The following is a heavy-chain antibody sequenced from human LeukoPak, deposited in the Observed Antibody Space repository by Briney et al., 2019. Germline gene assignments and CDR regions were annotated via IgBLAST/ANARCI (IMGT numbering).Heavy chain of an antibody. D-gene: IGHD2-15*01. Sequence: ASVKVSCKASGYTFTGYYMHWVRQAPGQGLEWLGRINPNSGGTNYAQKFQGRVTMTRDTSISPAYMELSRLRSDDTAVYLCASLFXXXXXGRXXXFDPWGQGTLVTVSS. J-gene: IGHJ5*02. CDR3: ASLFXXXXXGRXXXFDP. CDR2: INPNSGGT. V-gene: IGHV1-2*06. CDR1: GYTFTGYY.